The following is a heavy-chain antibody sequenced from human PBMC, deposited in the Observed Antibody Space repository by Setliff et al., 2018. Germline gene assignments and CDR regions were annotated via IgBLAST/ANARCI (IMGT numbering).Heavy chain of an antibody. CDR2: VYYSGYT. CDR1: NGSVSTTSHY. J-gene: IGHJ3*02. CDR3: ARGRMRGSCSGPSCTYDPFDI. Sequence: SETLSLTCTVSNGSVSTTSHYWGWVRQPPGKGLEWIGSVYYSGYTYYSPSLESRVAISVDTSKNQFSLILRSVTAADTAVYYCARGRMRGSCSGPSCTYDPFDIWGQGTPVTVSS. V-gene: IGHV4-39*07. D-gene: IGHD2-2*01.